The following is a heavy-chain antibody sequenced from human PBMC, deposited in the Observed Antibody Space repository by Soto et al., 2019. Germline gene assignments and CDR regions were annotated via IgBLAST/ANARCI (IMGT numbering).Heavy chain of an antibody. Sequence: GGSLRLSCAASGFTFSDYYMSWIRQAPGKGLEWVSYISSSGSTIYYADSVKGRFTISRDNAKNSLYLQMNSLRAEDTAVYYCARDRVAYCGGDCYFSAFDIWGQGTMVTVSS. J-gene: IGHJ3*02. CDR2: ISSSGSTI. CDR3: ARDRVAYCGGDCYFSAFDI. CDR1: GFTFSDYY. D-gene: IGHD2-21*01. V-gene: IGHV3-11*01.